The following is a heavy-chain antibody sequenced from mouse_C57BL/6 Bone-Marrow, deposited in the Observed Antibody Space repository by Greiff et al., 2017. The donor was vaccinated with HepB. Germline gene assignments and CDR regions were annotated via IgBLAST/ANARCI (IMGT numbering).Heavy chain of an antibody. Sequence: VQLQQSGAELARPGASVKLSCKASGYTFTSYGIRWVKQRTGQGLEWIGEIYPRSGNTYYNQKFKGKATLTADKSSSTAYMELRSLTSEDSAVYFCERLEGYYSNYLYYFDYWGQGTTLTVSS. J-gene: IGHJ2*01. CDR3: ERLEGYYSNYLYYFDY. V-gene: IGHV1-81*01. D-gene: IGHD2-5*01. CDR2: IYPRSGNT. CDR1: GYTFTSYG.